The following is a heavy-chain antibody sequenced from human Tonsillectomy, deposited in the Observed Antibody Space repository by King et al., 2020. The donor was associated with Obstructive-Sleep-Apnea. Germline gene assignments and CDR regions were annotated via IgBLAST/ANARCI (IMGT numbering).Heavy chain of an antibody. Sequence: QLRESGPGLVKPSETLSLTCTVFGGSFSSDNYNWGWIRQSPGKGLEWIGNIYYTGYAYYSPSLKSRVTILIDTSKNLFSLKLNFVTAADTAVYFCASFLVAAPVLGAFHIWGQGTMVTVSS. CDR2: IYYTGYA. CDR1: GGSFSSDNYN. V-gene: IGHV4-39*07. D-gene: IGHD1-26*01. CDR3: ASFLVAAPVLGAFHI. J-gene: IGHJ3*02.